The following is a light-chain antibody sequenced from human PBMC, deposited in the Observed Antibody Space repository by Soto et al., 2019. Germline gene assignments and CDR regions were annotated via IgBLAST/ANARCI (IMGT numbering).Light chain of an antibody. CDR1: QSLGHYDGDTV. CDR3: MQATHWPPT. V-gene: IGKV2-30*02. J-gene: IGKJ1*01. CDR2: KVS. Sequence: DVIMTQSPLSLPVTLLQPASISCXSSQSLGHYDGDTVFNWYLQRPGQSPRRLIYKVSNRDSGVPDRFTGSGSGTDFTLKISRVEAEDVGVYYCMQATHWPPTFGQGTKVDIK.